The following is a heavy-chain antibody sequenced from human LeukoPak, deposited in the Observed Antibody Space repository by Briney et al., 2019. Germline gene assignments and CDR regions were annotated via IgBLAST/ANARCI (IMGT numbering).Heavy chain of an antibody. CDR2: IYYSGST. CDR3: ARDRRMDV. Sequence: SETLSLTCTVSGGFISSYYWSWIRQPPGKGLEWIGYIYYSGSTNYNPSLKSRVTISVDTSKNQFSLKLSSVTAADTAVYYCARDRRMDVWGQGTTVTVSS. V-gene: IGHV4-59*01. CDR1: GGFISSYY. J-gene: IGHJ6*02.